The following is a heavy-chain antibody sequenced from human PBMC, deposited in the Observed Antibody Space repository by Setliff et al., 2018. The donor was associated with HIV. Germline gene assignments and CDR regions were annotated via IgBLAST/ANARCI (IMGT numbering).Heavy chain of an antibody. Sequence: SETLSLTCTVSGGSISNYYWSWIRQPPGKGLEWIGYISYTGTTKYNPSLKSRVTISVDTSKNQFSLKLSSVTAADTAVYYCARLGYRWGGNDYWGQGTLVTVSS. CDR1: GGSISNYY. V-gene: IGHV4-59*12. CDR2: ISYTGTT. CDR3: ARLGYRWGGNDY. D-gene: IGHD7-27*01. J-gene: IGHJ4*02.